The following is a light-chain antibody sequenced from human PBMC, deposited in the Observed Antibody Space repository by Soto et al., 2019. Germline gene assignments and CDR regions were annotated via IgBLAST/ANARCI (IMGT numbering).Light chain of an antibody. Sequence: QSVLTQPASVSGSPGHSITISCTGTSSDIGSYDLVSCYQQHPGTAPKLIIYEVTKRPAGVSTRSSGTKAGNTASLTISGLQAVDAAYYYCFSVADFTYVFGTGTKVTVL. V-gene: IGLV2-23*02. CDR3: FSVADFTYV. J-gene: IGLJ1*01. CDR2: EVT. CDR1: SSDIGSYDL.